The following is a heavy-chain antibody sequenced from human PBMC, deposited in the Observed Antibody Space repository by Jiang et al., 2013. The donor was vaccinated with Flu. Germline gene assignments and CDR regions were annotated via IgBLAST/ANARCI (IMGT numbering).Heavy chain of an antibody. D-gene: IGHD3-3*01. V-gene: IGHV1-18*01. Sequence: SYGISWVRQAPGQGLEWMGWISAYNGNTNYAQKLQGRVTMTTDTPTSTAYMELRSLRSDDTAVYYCARDFEGGSDFWSGSFYYYGMDVWGQGTTVTVSS. CDR1: SYG. CDR2: ISAYNGNT. J-gene: IGHJ6*02. CDR3: ARDFEGGSDFWSGSFYYYGMDV.